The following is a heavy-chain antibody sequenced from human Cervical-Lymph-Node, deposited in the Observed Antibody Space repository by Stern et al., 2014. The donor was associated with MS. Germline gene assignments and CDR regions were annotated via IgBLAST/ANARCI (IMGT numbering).Heavy chain of an antibody. CDR3: ARHGGQQLVLGFDS. CDR2: IYPGDSDT. D-gene: IGHD6-13*01. J-gene: IGHJ4*02. Sequence: VQLVQSGAEVKKPGESLKISCKGSGHSFSNYWIGWVRQMPGKGLEWMGMIYPGDSDTRYSPSFQGHVTISADKSISTAYLQCSSLEASDTATYYCARHGGQQLVLGFDSWGQGTLVTVSS. V-gene: IGHV5-51*01. CDR1: GHSFSNYW.